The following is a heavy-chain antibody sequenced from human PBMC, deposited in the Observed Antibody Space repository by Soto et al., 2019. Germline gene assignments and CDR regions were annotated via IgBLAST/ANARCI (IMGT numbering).Heavy chain of an antibody. CDR2: IIPIFGTA. CDR3: ARSLYCSSTSCYVNDYYYGMDV. J-gene: IGHJ6*02. Sequence: SVKVSCKASGGTFSSYAISWVRQAPGQGLEWMGGIIPIFGTANYAQKFQGRVTITADESTSTAYMELSSLRSEDTAVYYCARSLYCSSTSCYVNDYYYGMDVWGQGTTVTVSS. V-gene: IGHV1-69*13. CDR1: GGTFSSYA. D-gene: IGHD2-2*01.